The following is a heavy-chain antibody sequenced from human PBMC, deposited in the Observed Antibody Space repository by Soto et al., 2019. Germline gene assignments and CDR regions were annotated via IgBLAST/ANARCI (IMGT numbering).Heavy chain of an antibody. CDR2: INHSGST. J-gene: IGHJ3*02. V-gene: IGHV4-34*01. D-gene: IGHD3-22*01. CDR1: GGSGGSFSGYY. Sequence: PSETLSLTCAVYGGSGGSFSGYYWSWIRQPPGKGLEWIGEINHSGSTYYNPSLKSRVTISVDTSKNQFSLKLSSVTAADTAVYYCARGHYYDSSGYQRETRDAFDIWGQGTMVTVSS. CDR3: ARGHYYDSSGYQRETRDAFDI.